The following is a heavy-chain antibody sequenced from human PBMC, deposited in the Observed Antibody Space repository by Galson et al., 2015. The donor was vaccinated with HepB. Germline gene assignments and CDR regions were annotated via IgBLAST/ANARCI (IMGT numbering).Heavy chain of an antibody. V-gene: IGHV3-74*01. CDR3: ARGGPGGRHDY. D-gene: IGHD2-15*01. Sequence: SLRLSCAAASGFTFSSHWVHWVRQAPRQGLVWVSRIKTDGNITTYTDSVKGRFTISRDNAKNTVYLQMNSLRVEDTAVYYCARGGPGGRHDYWGQGTLVTVSS. CDR1: GFTFSSHW. J-gene: IGHJ4*02. CDR2: IKTDGNIT.